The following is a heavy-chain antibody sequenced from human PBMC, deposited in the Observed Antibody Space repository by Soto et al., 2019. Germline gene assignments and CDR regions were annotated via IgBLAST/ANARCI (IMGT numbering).Heavy chain of an antibody. J-gene: IGHJ6*02. D-gene: IGHD2-2*01. Sequence: QVQLVESGGGVVQPGRSLRLSCAASGFTFSSYAMHWVRQAPGKGLEWVAVISYDGSNKYYADSVKGRFTISRDNSKNTLYLQMNSLRAEDTAVYYCARDLGVLVPAAMLSYYYDGMDVWGQGTTVTVSS. CDR1: GFTFSSYA. CDR2: ISYDGSNK. CDR3: ARDLGVLVPAAMLSYYYDGMDV. V-gene: IGHV3-30-3*01.